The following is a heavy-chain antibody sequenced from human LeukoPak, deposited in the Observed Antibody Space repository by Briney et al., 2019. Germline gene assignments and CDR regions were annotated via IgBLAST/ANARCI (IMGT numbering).Heavy chain of an antibody. D-gene: IGHD3-3*01. Sequence: GGSLRLSCAASGFTFDDYAMHWVRQAPGKGLEWVSGISWNSGSIGYADSVKGRFTISRDNAKNSLYLQMNSLRAEDTAVYYCARETYNDFSRWFDPWGQGTLVTVSS. J-gene: IGHJ5*02. CDR2: ISWNSGSI. CDR3: ARETYNDFSRWFDP. V-gene: IGHV3-9*01. CDR1: GFTFDDYA.